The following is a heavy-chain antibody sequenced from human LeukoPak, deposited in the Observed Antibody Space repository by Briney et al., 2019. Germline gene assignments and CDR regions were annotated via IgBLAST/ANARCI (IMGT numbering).Heavy chain of an antibody. CDR3: ARDFSPSPSYEHYFDY. Sequence: PGGSLRLSCAASGFTFSDYSMNWVRQAPGKGLEWVASISSSSPYIYCTDSVKGRFTISRDNAKNSLYLQMNSLRAEDTAVYYCARDFSPSPSYEHYFDYWGQGTLVTVSS. CDR2: ISSSSPYI. CDR1: GFTFSDYS. J-gene: IGHJ4*02. D-gene: IGHD3-16*01. V-gene: IGHV3-21*01.